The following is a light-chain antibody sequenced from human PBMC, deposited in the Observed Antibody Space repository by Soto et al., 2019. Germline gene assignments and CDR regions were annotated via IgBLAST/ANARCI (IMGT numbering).Light chain of an antibody. CDR2: GAS. V-gene: IGKV3-15*01. Sequence: EILMSHTPATLSGSPAERATLSCRASQSVSSNLAWYQQKPGQAPRLLIYGASTRATVIPAGFSGSGSGTEFTLTISSLQSEDFAVYYCQQDHSWPPTFGQGTKVDTK. J-gene: IGKJ1*01. CDR3: QQDHSWPPT. CDR1: QSVSSN.